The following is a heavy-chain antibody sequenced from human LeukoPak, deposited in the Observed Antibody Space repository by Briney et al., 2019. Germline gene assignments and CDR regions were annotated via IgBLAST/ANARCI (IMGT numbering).Heavy chain of an antibody. CDR3: ARDPRNKGFDP. CDR2: IEGDGSTT. CDR1: GFTFSGYW. V-gene: IGHV3-74*01. Sequence: GGSLRLSCAASGFTFSGYWMHLVRQAPGKGLVWVSCIEGDGSTTRYADSVKGRFTISRDNAKNTLFLEMNSLIAEDTAVYYCARDPRNKGFDPWGQGTLVTVSS. J-gene: IGHJ5*02. D-gene: IGHD1/OR15-1a*01.